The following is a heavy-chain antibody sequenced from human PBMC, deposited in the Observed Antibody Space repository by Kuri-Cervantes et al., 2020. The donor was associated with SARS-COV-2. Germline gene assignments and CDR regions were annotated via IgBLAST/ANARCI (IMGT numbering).Heavy chain of an antibody. D-gene: IGHD2-2*01. J-gene: IGHJ3*02. CDR1: GGSISSSSYY. CDR2: IYYSGST. V-gene: IGHV4-39*02. CDR3: ARDRMEYQLLWGDWNDAFDI. Sequence: SETLSLTCTVSGGSISSSSYYWGWIRQPPGKGLEWIGNIYYSGSTDYNPSLKSRVTISVDTSKNQFSLKLTSVTAADTAVYYCARDRMEYQLLWGDWNDAFDIWGQGTMVTVSS.